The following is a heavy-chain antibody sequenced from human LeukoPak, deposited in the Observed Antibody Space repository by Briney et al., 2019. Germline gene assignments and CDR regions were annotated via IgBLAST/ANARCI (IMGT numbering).Heavy chain of an antibody. CDR2: ISYDGSNK. J-gene: IGHJ6*02. V-gene: IGHV3-30*18. Sequence: GGSLRLSCAASGFTFSSYGMHWVRQAPGKGLEWVAVISYDGSNKYYADSVKGRFTISRDNSKNTLYLQMNSLRAEDTAVYYCAKYKGTYYDFWSGYYTYYGMDVWGQGTTVTVSS. CDR1: GFTFSSYG. CDR3: AKYKGTYYDFWSGYYTYYGMDV. D-gene: IGHD3-3*01.